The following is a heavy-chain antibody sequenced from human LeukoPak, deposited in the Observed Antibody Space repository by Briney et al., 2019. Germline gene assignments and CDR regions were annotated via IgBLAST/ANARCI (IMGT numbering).Heavy chain of an antibody. CDR1: GGSISSSSYY. Sequence: SETLSLTCTVSGGSISSSSYYWGWIRQPPGKGLEWIGYIYYSGSTNYNPSLKSRVTISVDTSKNQFSLKLSSVTAADTAVYYCARAKYYYGSGSYYKDYYYYYYMDVWGKGTTVTISS. V-gene: IGHV4-61*05. D-gene: IGHD3-10*01. J-gene: IGHJ6*03. CDR2: IYYSGST. CDR3: ARAKYYYGSGSYYKDYYYYYYMDV.